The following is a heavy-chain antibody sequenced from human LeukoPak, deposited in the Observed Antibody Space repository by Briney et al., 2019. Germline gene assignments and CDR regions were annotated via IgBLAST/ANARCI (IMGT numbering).Heavy chain of an antibody. J-gene: IGHJ6*03. D-gene: IGHD5-18*01. Sequence: SVNLSFNCTVSGCTISSYYWNWIRQPPGQGLKWFVSISYSGSTTYNPSLESRTTISVDSSRNPISLKISPMTAADTTVYYCARAPERWYSYGSYTYYYMDVWGKGTTVTVSS. CDR2: ISYSGST. CDR1: GCTISSYY. CDR3: ARAPERWYSYGSYTYYYMDV. V-gene: IGHV4-59*01.